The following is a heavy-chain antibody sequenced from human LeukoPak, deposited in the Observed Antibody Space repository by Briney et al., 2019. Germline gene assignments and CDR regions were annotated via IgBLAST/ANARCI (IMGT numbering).Heavy chain of an antibody. CDR1: GFTFSSYS. V-gene: IGHV3-21*01. D-gene: IGHD2-2*01. CDR3: ASGGYCTSTSCYGEN. Sequence: GGSLRLSCAASGFTFSSYSMNWVRQAPGKGLEWVSSISSSSSHIYYADSVKGRFTISRDNAKNSLYLQMNSLRAEDTAVYYCASGGYCTSTSCYGENWGQGTLVTVSS. J-gene: IGHJ4*02. CDR2: ISSSSSHI.